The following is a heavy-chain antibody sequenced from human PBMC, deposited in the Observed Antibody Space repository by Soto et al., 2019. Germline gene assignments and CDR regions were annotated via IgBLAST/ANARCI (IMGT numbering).Heavy chain of an antibody. Sequence: QVHLVQSGAVVKKPGSSMTVSCKTSGATFSTYPITWVRQAPGQGLEWMGRTIPILAITDYAQKFQGRVMITADRSTTTAYMELTSLKFEDTAVYYCARGGDGSGSESVFDVWGQGTMVTVSS. CDR1: GATFSTYP. J-gene: IGHJ3*01. V-gene: IGHV1-69*02. CDR3: ARGGDGSGSESVFDV. CDR2: TIPILAIT. D-gene: IGHD3-22*01.